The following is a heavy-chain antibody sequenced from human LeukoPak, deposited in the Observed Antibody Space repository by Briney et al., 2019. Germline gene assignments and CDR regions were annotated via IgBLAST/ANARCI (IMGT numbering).Heavy chain of an antibody. D-gene: IGHD3-10*01. J-gene: IGHJ5*02. Sequence: ASVEVSCKASGYTFTGYYMHWVRQAPGQGREWMVRINPNSGRTNYAQKFQGRVTMNRDTSISTAYLARRRLRSDDTAVYYCARAGEVVIWFGEDNWFDPWGQGTLVTVSS. CDR3: ARAGEVVIWFGEDNWFDP. CDR1: GYTFTGYY. V-gene: IGHV1-2*06. CDR2: INPNSGRT.